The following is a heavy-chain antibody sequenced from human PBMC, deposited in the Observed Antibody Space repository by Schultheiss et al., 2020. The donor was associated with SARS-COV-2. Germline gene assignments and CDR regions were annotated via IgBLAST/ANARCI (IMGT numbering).Heavy chain of an antibody. J-gene: IGHJ6*03. Sequence: SETLSLTCAVYGGSFSGYYWSWIRQPPGKGLEWIGEINHSVSTNYNPSLKSRVTISVDTSKNQFSLKLSSVTAADTAVYYCARGPYYDFWSGYRGDYYYYYMDVWGKGTTVTVSS. CDR1: GGSFSGYY. V-gene: IGHV4-34*01. CDR3: ARGPYYDFWSGYRGDYYYYYMDV. D-gene: IGHD3-3*01. CDR2: INHSVST.